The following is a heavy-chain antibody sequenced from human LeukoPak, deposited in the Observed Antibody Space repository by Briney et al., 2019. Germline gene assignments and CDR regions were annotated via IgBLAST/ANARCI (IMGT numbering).Heavy chain of an antibody. CDR3: AKVFIQRSYYFDY. D-gene: IGHD5-18*01. V-gene: IGHV3-23*01. J-gene: IGHJ4*02. CDR1: GFTFSTYA. CDR2: ISGSGLST. Sequence: GGSLRLSCAASGFTFSTYAMSWVRQAPGKGLEWVSGISGSGLSTSYADSVKGRFTISRDNSKNTLYLQMNSLRAEDTAVYYCAKVFIQRSYYFDYWGQGTLVTVSS.